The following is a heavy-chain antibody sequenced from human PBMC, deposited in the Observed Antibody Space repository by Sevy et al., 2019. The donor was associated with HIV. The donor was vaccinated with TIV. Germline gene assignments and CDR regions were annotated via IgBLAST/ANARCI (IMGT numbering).Heavy chain of an antibody. D-gene: IGHD6-19*01. V-gene: IGHV4-39*01. J-gene: IGHJ4*02. CDR3: AGPILTYTNGWSYYDY. CDR1: GASISSSGFY. CDR2: INYSGIT. Sequence: SETLSLTCTVSGASISSSGFYWGWIRQPPGKGLEWIAGINYSGITFYNPSLKRRFTISADTSKNQFSLDLNSVTAADTAIYYCAGPILTYTNGWSYYDYWGQGTVVTVSS.